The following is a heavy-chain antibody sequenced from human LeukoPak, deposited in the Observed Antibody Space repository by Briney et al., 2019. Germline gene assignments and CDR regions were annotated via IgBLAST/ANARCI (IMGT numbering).Heavy chain of an antibody. D-gene: IGHD3-10*01. V-gene: IGHV3-21*01. CDR2: ISSSSSYI. Sequence: GSLRLSCAASGFTFSSYSMNWVRQAPGKGLEWVSSISSSSSYIYYADSVKGRFTISRDNAKNSLYLQMNSLRAEDTAVYYCARDLRSDYYGSGSYDYWGPGTLVTVSS. J-gene: IGHJ4*02. CDR3: ARDLRSDYYGSGSYDY. CDR1: GFTFSSYS.